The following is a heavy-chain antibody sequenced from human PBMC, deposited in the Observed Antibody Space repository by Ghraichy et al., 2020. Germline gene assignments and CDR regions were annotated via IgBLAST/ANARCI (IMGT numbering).Heavy chain of an antibody. D-gene: IGHD6-13*01. J-gene: IGHJ4*02. Sequence: GGSLRLSCAGSAFAFTTYWMHWVRQAPGKGLVWVSRISSDGSSTSNADSVKGRFTISRDNAKNTLYLQMNSLRAEDTAVYYCARVGYSSSWYESGFDYWGQGTLVTVSS. CDR1: AFAFTTYW. V-gene: IGHV3-74*01. CDR3: ARVGYSSSWYESGFDY. CDR2: ISSDGSST.